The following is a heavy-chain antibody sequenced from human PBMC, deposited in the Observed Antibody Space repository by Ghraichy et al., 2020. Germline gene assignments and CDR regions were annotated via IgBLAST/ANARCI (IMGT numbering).Heavy chain of an antibody. D-gene: IGHD6-19*01. CDR3: ARDYSEGYEGGAGTYLYYGMDV. CDR1: GFTFSSYW. J-gene: IGHJ6*02. V-gene: IGHV3-7*01. Sequence: GGSLRLSCAASGFTFSSYWMSWVRQAPGKGLEWVANIKQDGSEKYYVDSVKGRFTISRDNAKNSLYLQMNSLRAEDTAVYYCARDYSEGYEGGAGTYLYYGMDVWGQWTTVTVSS. CDR2: IKQDGSEK.